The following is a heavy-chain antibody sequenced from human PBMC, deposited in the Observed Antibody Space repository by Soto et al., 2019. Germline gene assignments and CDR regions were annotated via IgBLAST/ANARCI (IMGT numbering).Heavy chain of an antibody. CDR1: GGSISSGGYS. CDR3: ARGRTYYYDSSGYAFDY. J-gene: IGHJ4*02. Sequence: PSETLSLTCAVSGGSISSGGYSWSWIRQPPGKGLEWIGYIYHSGSTYYNPSLKSRVTISVDRSKNQFSLKLSSVTAADTAVYYCARGRTYYYDSSGYAFDYRGQGTLVTVSS. CDR2: IYHSGST. V-gene: IGHV4-30-2*01. D-gene: IGHD3-22*01.